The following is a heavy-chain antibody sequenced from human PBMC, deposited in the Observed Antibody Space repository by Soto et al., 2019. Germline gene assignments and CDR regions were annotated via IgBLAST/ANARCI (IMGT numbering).Heavy chain of an antibody. Sequence: GASVKVSCKASGYTFTSYYMHWVRQAPGQGLEWMGIINPSGGSTSYAQKFQGRVTMTRDTSTSTVYMELSSLRSEDTAVYYCARWVQGRDYYYYYGMDVWGQGTTVTV. V-gene: IGHV1-46*01. D-gene: IGHD5-18*01. CDR2: INPSGGST. J-gene: IGHJ6*02. CDR1: GYTFTSYY. CDR3: ARWVQGRDYYYYYGMDV.